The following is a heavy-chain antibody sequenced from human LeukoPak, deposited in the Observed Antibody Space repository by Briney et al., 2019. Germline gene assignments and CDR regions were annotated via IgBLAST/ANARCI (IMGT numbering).Heavy chain of an antibody. J-gene: IGHJ4*02. V-gene: IGHV4-4*09. Sequence: SETLSLTCTVSGGSISSYYWSWIRQPPGKGLEWIGYIYTSGSTKYNPSLKSRTTISVDTSKNQSPLKLSSVTAADTAEYYCARIQTGNYYGSGSYYPPYYSDYWGQGTLVTVSS. CDR1: GGSISSYY. D-gene: IGHD3-10*01. CDR2: IYTSGST. CDR3: ARIQTGNYYGSGSYYPPYYSDY.